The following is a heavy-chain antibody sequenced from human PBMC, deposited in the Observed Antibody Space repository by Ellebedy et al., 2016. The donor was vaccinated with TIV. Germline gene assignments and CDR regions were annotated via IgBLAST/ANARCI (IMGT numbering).Heavy chain of an antibody. CDR1: GFTVSSNY. Sequence: PGGSLRLSCPASGFTVSSNYMSWVRQAPGKGLEWVSVIYSGGSTYYKNSVKGRFTISRDNSKNTLNLQMNSLRAEDTAVYYCAKSTSGWWVFDYWGQGNLVTVSS. D-gene: IGHD6-19*01. V-gene: IGHV3-66*01. CDR2: IYSGGST. J-gene: IGHJ4*02. CDR3: AKSTSGWWVFDY.